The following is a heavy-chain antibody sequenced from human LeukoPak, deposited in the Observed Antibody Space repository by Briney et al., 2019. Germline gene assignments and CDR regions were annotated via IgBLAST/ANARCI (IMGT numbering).Heavy chain of an antibody. J-gene: IGHJ4*02. V-gene: IGHV4-34*01. D-gene: IGHD1-26*01. CDR2: INHSGST. CDR3: ARGSGSYYY. Sequence: SETLSLTCAVYGGSFCGYYWSWIRQPPGKGLEWIGEINHSGSTNYNPSLKSRVTISVDTSKNQFSLKLSSVTAADTAVYYCARGSGSYYYWGQGTLVTVSS. CDR1: GGSFCGYY.